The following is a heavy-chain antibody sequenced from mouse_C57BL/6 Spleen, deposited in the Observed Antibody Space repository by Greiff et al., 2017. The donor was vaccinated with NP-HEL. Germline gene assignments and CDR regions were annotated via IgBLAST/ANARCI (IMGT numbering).Heavy chain of an antibody. CDR1: GFTFSSYA. J-gene: IGHJ4*01. V-gene: IGHV5-4*01. Sequence: EVMLVESGGGLVKPGGSLKLSCAASGFTFSSYAMSWVRQTPEKRLEWVATISDGGSYTYYPDNVKGRFTISRDNAKNNLYLQMSHLKSEDTAMYYCARDKAYDYLYYYAMDYWGQGTSVTVSS. D-gene: IGHD2-4*01. CDR3: ARDKAYDYLYYYAMDY. CDR2: ISDGGSYT.